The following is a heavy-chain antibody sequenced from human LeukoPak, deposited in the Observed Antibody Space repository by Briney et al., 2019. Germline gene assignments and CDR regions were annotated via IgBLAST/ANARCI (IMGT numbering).Heavy chain of an antibody. CDR1: GYSISSGYY. CDR3: ARAQYSSGWYNYYGMDV. Sequence: SETLSLTCTVSGYSISSGYYWGWIRPPPGKGLGGIGSIYHSGSTYYNPSLKSRVTISVDTSKNQFSLKLSSVTAADTAVYYCARAQYSSGWYNYYGMDVWGQGTTVTVSS. CDR2: IYHSGST. D-gene: IGHD6-19*01. J-gene: IGHJ6*02. V-gene: IGHV4-38-2*02.